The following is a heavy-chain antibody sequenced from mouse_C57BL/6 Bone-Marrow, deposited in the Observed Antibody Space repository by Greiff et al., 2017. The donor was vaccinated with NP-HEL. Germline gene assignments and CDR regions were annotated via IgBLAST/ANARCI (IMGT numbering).Heavy chain of an antibody. J-gene: IGHJ3*01. CDR2: IDPENGDT. CDR3: TTLYYEYGRFAY. Sequence: EVMLVESGAELVRPGASVKLSCTASGFNIKDDYMHWVKQRPEQGLEWIGWIDPENGDTEYASKFQGKATITADTSSNTAYLQLSSLTSEDTAVYYCTTLYYEYGRFAYWGQGTLVTVSA. D-gene: IGHD2-4*01. V-gene: IGHV14-4*01. CDR1: GFNIKDDY.